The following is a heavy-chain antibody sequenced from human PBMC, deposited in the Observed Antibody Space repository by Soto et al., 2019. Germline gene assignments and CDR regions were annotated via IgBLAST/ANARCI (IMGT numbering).Heavy chain of an antibody. CDR1: GFTLSRYS. D-gene: IGHD5-12*01. J-gene: IGHJ4*02. CDR2: ISHDGTNI. V-gene: IGHV3-30-3*01. Sequence: GGSLRLSCAGSGFTLSRYSLHWVRQAPGKGLEWVTSISHDGTNIYYADSVKGRFTISRDDPKNTLYLQMNSLSAEDTAVYYCARYSGFDYFFDYWGQGILVTVSS. CDR3: ARYSGFDYFFDY.